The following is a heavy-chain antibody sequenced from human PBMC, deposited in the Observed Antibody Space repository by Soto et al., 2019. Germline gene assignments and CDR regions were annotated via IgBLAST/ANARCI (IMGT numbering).Heavy chain of an antibody. CDR2: ISGSGGST. CDR1: GFTFSSYA. D-gene: IGHD3-3*01. V-gene: IGHV3-23*01. J-gene: IGHJ6*02. Sequence: AGGSLRLSCAASGFTFSSYAMSWVRQAQWKGLEWVSAISGSGGSTYYADSVKGRCTMSREQSKNTLYLQMNSLRDEDKAVYYCAKSNTIFGVVPSFYYYYCMDVWGQGTTVTVSS. CDR3: AKSNTIFGVVPSFYYYYCMDV.